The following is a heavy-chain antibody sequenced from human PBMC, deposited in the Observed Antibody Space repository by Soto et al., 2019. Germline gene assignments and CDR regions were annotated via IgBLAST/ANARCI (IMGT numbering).Heavy chain of an antibody. Sequence: QVQLQESGPGLVKPSQTLSLPCSVSGCSISSGDYYWSWIRQPPGKVLVWFGYIYYSGSTYYNSSLKSRDTITVDTSKNQFSLKLSSVTGADTAVYYCARGRKCGGSCYYFDYWGQGTLVTVSS. CDR2: IYYSGST. CDR1: GCSISSGDYY. V-gene: IGHV4-30-4*01. CDR3: ARGRKCGGSCYYFDY. J-gene: IGHJ4*02. D-gene: IGHD2-15*01.